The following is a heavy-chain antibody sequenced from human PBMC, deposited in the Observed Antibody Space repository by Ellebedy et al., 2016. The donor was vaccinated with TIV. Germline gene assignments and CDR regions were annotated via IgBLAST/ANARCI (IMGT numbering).Heavy chain of an antibody. CDR3: VKVTAWYSSSWYFAE. J-gene: IGHJ4*02. V-gene: IGHV3-21*04. D-gene: IGHD6-13*01. CDR1: GFSFSDYS. CDR2: ISGGTATYI. Sequence: GESLKISCAASGFSFSDYSMNWVRQAPGKGLEWVASISGGTATYISYADSVKGRFTISRDNAKNSVYLLMNSLRTEDTAVYYCVKVTAWYSSSWYFAEWGQGTLVTVSS.